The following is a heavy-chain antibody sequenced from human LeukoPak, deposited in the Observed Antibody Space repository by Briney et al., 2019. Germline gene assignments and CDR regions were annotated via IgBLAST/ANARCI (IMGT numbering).Heavy chain of an antibody. D-gene: IGHD2-21*01. J-gene: IGHJ4*02. CDR3: GRRFCNSCPLDF. V-gene: IGHV3-66*04. Sequence: GGSLRLSCVGSGFHVTTTNMYWVRQAPGKGLECVSAFHAGGGPDYADSVRDRFTISRDNSKNTLYLQMNSLRAEDTAVYFCGRRFCNSCPLDFWGQGTLVTVSS. CDR1: GFHVTTTN. CDR2: FHAGGGP.